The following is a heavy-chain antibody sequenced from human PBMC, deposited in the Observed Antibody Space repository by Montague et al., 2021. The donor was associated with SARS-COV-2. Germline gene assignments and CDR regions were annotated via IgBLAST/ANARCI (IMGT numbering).Heavy chain of an antibody. CDR1: GGSVSDTDYY. V-gene: IGHV4-39*01. D-gene: IGHD3-10*01. J-gene: IGHJ4*02. CDR2: TVQSGNS. Sequence: SETLSLTCAVSGGSVSDTDYYWGWVRRPPGKGLEWLGTTVQSGNSFSNPSLKSRLSIFVHASMNEVSLSLASVTAADTAIYYCVRVPPTRGGFDKWGQGALVTVSS. CDR3: VRVPPTRGGFDK.